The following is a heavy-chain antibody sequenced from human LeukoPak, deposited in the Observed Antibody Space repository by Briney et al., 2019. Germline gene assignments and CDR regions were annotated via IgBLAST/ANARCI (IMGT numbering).Heavy chain of an antibody. J-gene: IGHJ4*02. CDR2: ISGGAGTP. CDR1: GFTFSSYA. V-gene: IGHV3-23*01. Sequence: GSLRLSCAASGFTFSSYAMSWVRQAPGKGLEWVSGISGGAGTPYYADSVKGRFTISRDNSKSTLYLQMTSLRAEDTAVYYCAKRRTTVITMDYSDYWGQGTLVTVSS. D-gene: IGHD4-17*01. CDR3: AKRRTTVITMDYSDY.